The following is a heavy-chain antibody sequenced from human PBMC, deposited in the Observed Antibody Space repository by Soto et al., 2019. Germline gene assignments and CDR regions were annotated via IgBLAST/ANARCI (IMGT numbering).Heavy chain of an antibody. V-gene: IGHV4-61*01. CDR3: ARDRGGITVSSKPLGEWFDP. CDR1: GGSVSSGSYY. Sequence: SETLSLTCTVSGGSVSSGSYYWSWIRQPPGKGLEWIGYIYYSGSTSYNPSLESRATISLDLPKNQFSLKLTSVTAADTAVYYCARDRGGITVSSKPLGEWFDPWGQGTLVTVSS. J-gene: IGHJ5*02. D-gene: IGHD3-16*01. CDR2: IYYSGST.